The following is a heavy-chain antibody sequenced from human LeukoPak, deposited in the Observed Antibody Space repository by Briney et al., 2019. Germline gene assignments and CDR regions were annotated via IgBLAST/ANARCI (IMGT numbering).Heavy chain of an antibody. CDR1: GGSISSSSYY. CDR3: AWGLRTRIDI. D-gene: IGHD2-21*02. J-gene: IGHJ3*02. Sequence: PSETLSLTCTVSGGSISSSSYYWGWLRQPPGKGLVWIGSIYYSGSTYYDPSLKSRVTISVDTSKNQFSLKLSSVTAADTAVYYCAWGLRTRIDIWGQGTMVTVSS. V-gene: IGHV4-39*01. CDR2: IYYSGST.